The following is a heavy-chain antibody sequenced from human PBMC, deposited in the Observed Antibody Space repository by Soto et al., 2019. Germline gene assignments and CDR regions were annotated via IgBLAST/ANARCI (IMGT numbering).Heavy chain of an antibody. CDR1: GDSISNDFYS. Sequence: SETLSLTCIVSGDSISNDFYSWGWIRQPPGKGLEWIGSIYYSGSTFYNPSLNSRVIMSVDTSKNQFSLQMNSLRAEDTAVYYCARMILDTAMDALDYWGQGTLVTVSS. J-gene: IGHJ4*02. CDR2: IYYSGST. D-gene: IGHD5-18*01. V-gene: IGHV4-39*01. CDR3: ARMILDTAMDALDY.